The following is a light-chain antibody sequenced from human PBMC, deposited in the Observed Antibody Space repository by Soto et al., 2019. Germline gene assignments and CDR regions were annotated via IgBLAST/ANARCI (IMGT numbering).Light chain of an antibody. J-gene: IGKJ1*01. V-gene: IGKV3-15*01. CDR3: QQYTARPPWT. CDR1: HHVATN. CDR2: GAS. Sequence: EIVMTQSPVTLSVSPGERATLSCRASHHVATNLAWYQQKPGQAPRLLIYGASTRATGISARFSGSGSGTEFTHTISSLQSDDFPVYYCQQYTARPPWTFGQGTKL.